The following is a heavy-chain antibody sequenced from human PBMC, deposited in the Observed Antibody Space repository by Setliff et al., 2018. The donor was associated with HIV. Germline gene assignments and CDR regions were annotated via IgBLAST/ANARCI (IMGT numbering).Heavy chain of an antibody. CDR3: ARDPGVPAAIAYYYYYYMDV. Sequence: GSLRLSCAASGFTFSTYGMHWVRQAPGTGLEWVAVIWYDGSNKYYADSVKGRFTISRDNSKNTLYLQMNSLRAEDTAVYYCARDPGVPAAIAYYYYYYMDVWGKGTTVTVSS. CDR2: IWYDGSNK. V-gene: IGHV3-33*01. J-gene: IGHJ6*03. D-gene: IGHD2-2*01. CDR1: GFTFSTYG.